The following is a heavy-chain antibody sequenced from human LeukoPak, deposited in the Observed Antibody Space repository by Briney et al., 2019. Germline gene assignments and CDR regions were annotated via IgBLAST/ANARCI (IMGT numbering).Heavy chain of an antibody. V-gene: IGHV3-23*01. CDR2: ISGSGGST. CDR3: AKPLPYCSGGSCYPKYYYYYYGMDV. J-gene: IGHJ6*02. D-gene: IGHD2-15*01. Sequence: GGSLSLSCAASGFTFSIYAMSWVRQAPGKGLEWVSAISGSGGSTYYADSVKGRFTISRDNSKNTLYLQMNSLRAEDTAVYYCAKPLPYCSGGSCYPKYYYYYYGMDVWGQGTTVTVSS. CDR1: GFTFSIYA.